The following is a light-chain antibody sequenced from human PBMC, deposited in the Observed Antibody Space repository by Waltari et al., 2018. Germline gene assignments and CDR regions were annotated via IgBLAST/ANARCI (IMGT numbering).Light chain of an antibody. V-gene: IGLV1-40*01. CDR3: QSYDTSLSVV. CDR1: GSNIGAGYD. Sequence: QSVLTQPPSVSGAPGQRVTIPCTGIGSNIGAGYDVPWYQQLPRAAPKLLIYGRTSRPLGVPARFFGSTSGTSASLAIIGLQAEDEAEYYCQSYDTSLSVVFGGGTKLTVL. CDR2: GRT. J-gene: IGLJ3*02.